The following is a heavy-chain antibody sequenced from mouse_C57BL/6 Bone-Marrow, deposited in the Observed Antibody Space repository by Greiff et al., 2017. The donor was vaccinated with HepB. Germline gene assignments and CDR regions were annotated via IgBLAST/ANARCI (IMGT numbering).Heavy chain of an antibody. Sequence: QVQLQQSGAELMKPGASVKLSCKATGYTFTGYWIEWVKQRPGHGLEWIGEILPGSGSTNYNEKFKGKATFTADTSSNTAYMQLSSLTTEDSAIYYCARRRVYGSSPYYYAMDYWGQGTSVTVSS. CDR2: ILPGSGST. D-gene: IGHD1-1*01. V-gene: IGHV1-9*01. J-gene: IGHJ4*01. CDR3: ARRRVYGSSPYYYAMDY. CDR1: GYTFTGYW.